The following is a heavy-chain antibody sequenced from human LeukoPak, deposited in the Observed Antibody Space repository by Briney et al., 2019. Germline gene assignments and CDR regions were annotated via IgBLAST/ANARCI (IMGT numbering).Heavy chain of an antibody. CDR1: GGSISSYY. J-gene: IGHJ6*02. Sequence: PSETLSLTCTVPGGSISSYYWSWIRQPPGKGLEWIGYIYYSGSTNYNPSLKSRVTISVDTSKNQFSLKLSSVTAADTAVYYCARDRRIQHYYYGMDVWGQGTTVTASS. CDR2: IYYSGST. V-gene: IGHV4-59*01. D-gene: IGHD5-18*01. CDR3: ARDRRIQHYYYGMDV.